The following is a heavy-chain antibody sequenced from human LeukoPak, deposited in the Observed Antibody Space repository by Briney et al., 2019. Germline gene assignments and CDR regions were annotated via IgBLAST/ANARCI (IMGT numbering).Heavy chain of an antibody. Sequence: PSETLSLTCAVSGYSISSSPYYWVWLRQPPGQGLEWIGGVFYSGTTYYNPSLKSRVTISVDTSKNQFSLQLRSVTAADTAVYYCARGGYQQTSTFDFWGQGTLVTVSS. CDR1: GYSISSSPYY. V-gene: IGHV4-39*07. J-gene: IGHJ4*02. CDR2: VFYSGTT. CDR3: ARGGYQQTSTFDF. D-gene: IGHD5-18*01.